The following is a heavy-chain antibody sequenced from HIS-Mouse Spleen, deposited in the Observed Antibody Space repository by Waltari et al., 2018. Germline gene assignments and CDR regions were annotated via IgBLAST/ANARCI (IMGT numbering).Heavy chain of an antibody. J-gene: IGHJ2*01. D-gene: IGHD6-13*01. CDR2: IDYSGST. CDR1: GGSISSSSYY. Sequence: QLQLQESGPGLVKPSETLSLTCTVSGGSISSSSYYWGWIRQPPGKGLEWIGSIDYSGSTHYNPSVKCRVNISVDTAKNQFSLKLSSVTAADTAVYYCAREIPYSSSWYDWYFDLWGRGTLVTVSS. CDR3: AREIPYSSSWYDWYFDL. V-gene: IGHV4-39*07.